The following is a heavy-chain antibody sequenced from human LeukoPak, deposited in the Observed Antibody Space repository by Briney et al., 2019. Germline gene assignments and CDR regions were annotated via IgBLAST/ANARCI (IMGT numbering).Heavy chain of an antibody. J-gene: IGHJ5*02. CDR2: IYTSGST. CDR3: ARAERYFDWLLT. V-gene: IGHV4-61*02. Sequence: PSQTLSLTXTVSGGSISSGSYYWSWIRQPAGKGLEWIGRIYTSGSTNYNPSLRSRVTISVDTSKNQFSLKLSSVTAADTAVYYCARAERYFDWLLTWGQGTLVTVSS. CDR1: GGSISSGSYY. D-gene: IGHD3-9*01.